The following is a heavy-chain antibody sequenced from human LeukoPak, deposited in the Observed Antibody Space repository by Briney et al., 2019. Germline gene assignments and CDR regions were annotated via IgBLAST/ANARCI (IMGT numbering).Heavy chain of an antibody. Sequence: SETLSLTCAVYGGSSSGYYCGWIRQPPGKGLEWIGEINHSGSTNYNPSLKSRVTISVDTSKNQFSLKLSSVTAADTAVYYCARGTNPYDYVWASSRVFDYWGQGTLVTVSS. CDR1: GGSSSGYY. CDR2: INHSGST. V-gene: IGHV4-34*01. D-gene: IGHD3-16*02. CDR3: ARGTNPYDYVWASSRVFDY. J-gene: IGHJ4*02.